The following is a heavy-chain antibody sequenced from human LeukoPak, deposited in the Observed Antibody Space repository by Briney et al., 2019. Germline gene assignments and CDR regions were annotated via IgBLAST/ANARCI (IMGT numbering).Heavy chain of an antibody. CDR2: IKSDGNT. CDR3: ARAPSESGGYYPEYFRH. D-gene: IGHD3-22*01. Sequence: GGSLRLSCAASGFTFSSYAMNWVRQAPGKGLVWVSRIKSDGNTNYADSVKGRFTISRDNAKNTVSLQMNSLRAEDTGVYYCARAPSESGGYYPEYFRHWGQGTLVTVSS. J-gene: IGHJ1*01. CDR1: GFTFSSYA. V-gene: IGHV3-74*01.